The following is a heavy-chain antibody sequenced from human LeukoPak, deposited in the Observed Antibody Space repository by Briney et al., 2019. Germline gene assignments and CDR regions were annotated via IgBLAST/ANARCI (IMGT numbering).Heavy chain of an antibody. CDR2: INHSGST. V-gene: IGHV4-34*01. CDR3: AQGLREYYFDY. D-gene: IGHD4-17*01. CDR1: GGSFSGYY. J-gene: IGHJ4*02. Sequence: SETLSLTCAGYGGSFSGYYWSWIRQPPGKGLEWIGEINHSGSTNYNPSLKSRVTISVDTSKNQFSLKLSSVTAADTAVYYCAQGLREYYFDYWGQGTLVTVSS.